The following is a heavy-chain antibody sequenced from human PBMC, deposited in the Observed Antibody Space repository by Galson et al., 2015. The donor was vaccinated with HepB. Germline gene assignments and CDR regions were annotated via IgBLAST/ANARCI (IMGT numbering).Heavy chain of an antibody. V-gene: IGHV4-4*07. D-gene: IGHD4-11*01. J-gene: IGHJ4*02. CDR3: ASGGYSDYAGN. CDR1: GDSISSYY. CDR2: IYASGNT. Sequence: ETLSLTCTVSGDSISSYYWSWIRQPAGKGLECIGRIYASGNTDYNPSLKSRVTMSVDTSKNQFSLKLSSVTAADTAVYYCASGGYSDYAGNWGQGTLVTVSS.